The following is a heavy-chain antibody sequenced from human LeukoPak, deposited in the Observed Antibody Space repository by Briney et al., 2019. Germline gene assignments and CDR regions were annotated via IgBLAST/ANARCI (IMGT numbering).Heavy chain of an antibody. Sequence: GASVKVSCKASRYTFTGYYMHWVRQAPGQGLEWMGWINPNSGGTNYAQKFQGRVTMTRDTSISTAYMELSRLRSDDTAVYYCARDEVGVTAAFDYWGQGTLVTVSS. D-gene: IGHD2-21*02. CDR1: RYTFTGYY. CDR3: ARDEVGVTAAFDY. J-gene: IGHJ4*02. V-gene: IGHV1-2*02. CDR2: INPNSGGT.